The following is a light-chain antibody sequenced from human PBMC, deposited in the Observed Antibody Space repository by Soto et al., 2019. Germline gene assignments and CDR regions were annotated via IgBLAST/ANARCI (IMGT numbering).Light chain of an antibody. V-gene: IGKV1-5*03. CDR3: QQYYSYPPIT. CDR1: QTISSW. J-gene: IGKJ5*01. CDR2: KAS. Sequence: DIQMTQSPSTLSGSVGDRVTITCRASQTISSWLAWYQQKPGKAPKLLIYKASTLKSGVPSRFSGSGSGTEFTLTISSLQSEDFATYYCQQYYSYPPITFGQGTRLEIK.